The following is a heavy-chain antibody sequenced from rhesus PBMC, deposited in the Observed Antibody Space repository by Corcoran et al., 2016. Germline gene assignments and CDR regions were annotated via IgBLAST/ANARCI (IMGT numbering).Heavy chain of an antibody. CDR1: GGSISRNS. CDR3: ARGRIQRVQYYFDY. V-gene: IGHV4S11*01. Sequence: QVQLQESGPELVKPSETLSLTCAVSGGSISRNSCDWTRQPPGQGLEWIGYISGSSGSTNYNPSLKSRVTLSVDTSKNQLSLKLSSVTAADTAVYYCARGRIQRVQYYFDYWGQGVLVTVSS. J-gene: IGHJ4*01. D-gene: IGHD5-30*01. CDR2: ISGSSGST.